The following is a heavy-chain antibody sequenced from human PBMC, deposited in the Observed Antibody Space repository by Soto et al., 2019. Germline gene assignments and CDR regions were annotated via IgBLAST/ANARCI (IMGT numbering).Heavy chain of an antibody. J-gene: IGHJ4*02. D-gene: IGHD1-26*01. CDR1: GDSIGGYY. CDR2: IYHTGST. CDR3: ARHQGDYFDY. Sequence: HVQLQESGPGLVKTSETLSLTCTVSGDSIGGYYWSWLRQPPGKELEWIGYIYHTGSTNYNPSLERRVTIAVDTSRNQFSLKRSSVSASDTAVYYCARHQGDYFDYWGQGTLVTVSS. V-gene: IGHV4-59*08.